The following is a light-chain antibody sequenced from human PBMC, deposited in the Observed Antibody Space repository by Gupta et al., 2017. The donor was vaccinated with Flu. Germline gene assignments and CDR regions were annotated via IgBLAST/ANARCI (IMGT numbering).Light chain of an antibody. CDR2: KAS. CDR3: QQYDSYSLT. V-gene: IGKV1-5*03. CDR1: QSLSSW. Sequence: DIQMTQSPSTLSAYVGDRVTITCRASQSLSSWLAWYQQKPGKAPNLLIYKASLLESGVPSRFSGSGSGTEFTLTISSLQPDDFATYYCQQYDSYSLTFGGGTKVEI. J-gene: IGKJ4*01.